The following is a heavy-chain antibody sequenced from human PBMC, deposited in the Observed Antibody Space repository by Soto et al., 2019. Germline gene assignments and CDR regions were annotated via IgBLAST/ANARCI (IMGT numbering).Heavy chain of an antibody. Sequence: QVQLVQSGAEVKKPGASVKVSCKASGYTFTSYYLNWVRQAPGQGLECMGIINPSGGSTSYAQKFQGRVTMTRDTSTSTVYMALSSLRSEDTAVYYCARGFGDYDPFGYWGQGTLVTVSS. J-gene: IGHJ4*02. CDR1: GYTFTSYY. D-gene: IGHD4-17*01. V-gene: IGHV1-46*03. CDR2: INPSGGST. CDR3: ARGFGDYDPFGY.